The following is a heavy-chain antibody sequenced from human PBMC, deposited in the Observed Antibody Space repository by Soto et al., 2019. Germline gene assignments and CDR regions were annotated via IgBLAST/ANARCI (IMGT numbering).Heavy chain of an antibody. J-gene: IGHJ4*02. CDR2: ISAYNGNT. V-gene: IGHV1-18*01. Sequence: ASVKVSCKASGGTFSSYAISWVRQAPGQGLEWMGWISAYNGNTNYAQKLQGRVTMTTDTSTSTAYMELRSLRSDDTAVYYCARANTIFGVVIIPWFDYWGQGTLVTVSS. CDR3: ARANTIFGVVIIPWFDY. CDR1: GGTFSSYA. D-gene: IGHD3-3*01.